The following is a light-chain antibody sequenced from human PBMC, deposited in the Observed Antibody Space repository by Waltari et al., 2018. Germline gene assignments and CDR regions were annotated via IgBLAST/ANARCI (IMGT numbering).Light chain of an antibody. Sequence: QLVLTQSPSASASLGASVKLTSTLSSGHSTNIIAWLQQQPEKGPRYLMNVNSDGSHNKGVGIPDRFSGSSSGAELYLTIASLQSEDEADYYCQTGGHGTWVFGGGTRLTVL. V-gene: IGLV4-69*01. CDR2: VNSDGSH. CDR1: SGHSTNI. J-gene: IGLJ3*02. CDR3: QTGGHGTWV.